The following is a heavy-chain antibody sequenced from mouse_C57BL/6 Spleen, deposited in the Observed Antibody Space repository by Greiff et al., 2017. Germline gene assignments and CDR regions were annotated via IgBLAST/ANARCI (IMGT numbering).Heavy chain of an antibody. Sequence: VQLKESGGGLVKPGGSLKLSCAASGFTFSDYGMHWVRQAPEKGLEWVAYISSGSSTIYYADTVKGRFTISRDNAKNTLFLQMTSLRSEDTAIYFCARILYSIDAMGYCGQGTSVTVSA. CDR3: ARILYSIDAMGY. J-gene: IGHJ4*01. CDR1: GFTFSDYG. V-gene: IGHV5-17*01. CDR2: ISSGSSTI. D-gene: IGHD2-5*01.